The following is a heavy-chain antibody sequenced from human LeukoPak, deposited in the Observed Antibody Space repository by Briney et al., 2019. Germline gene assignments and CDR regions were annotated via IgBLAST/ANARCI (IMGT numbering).Heavy chain of an antibody. CDR1: GFTFSSYS. V-gene: IGHV3-21*01. CDR3: ARDGEEYYYGSGSYPFDY. Sequence: PGGSLRLSCAASGFTFSSYSMNWVRQAPGKGLEWVSSISSSSSYIYYADSVKGRFTISRDNSKNTLYLQMNSLRAEDTAVYYCARDGEEYYYGSGSYPFDYWGQGTLVTVSS. J-gene: IGHJ4*02. CDR2: ISSSSSYI. D-gene: IGHD3-10*01.